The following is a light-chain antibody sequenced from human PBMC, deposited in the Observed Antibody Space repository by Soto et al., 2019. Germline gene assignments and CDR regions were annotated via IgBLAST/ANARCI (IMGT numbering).Light chain of an antibody. J-gene: IGKJ1*01. CDR3: LQDYDYPRT. CDR1: QRISSF. Sequence: IQMTQSPSSLSASVGDRVSITFRASQRISSFLNWYQQKPGKAPKLLIFAAFSLQSGVPSRFSGRGSGTDFTLTISSLQPEDFATYYCLQDYDYPRTFGQGTKVDIK. CDR2: AAF. V-gene: IGKV1-6*01.